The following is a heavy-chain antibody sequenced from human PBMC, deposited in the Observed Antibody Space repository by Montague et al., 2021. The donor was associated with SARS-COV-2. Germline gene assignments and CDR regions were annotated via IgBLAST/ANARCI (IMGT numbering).Heavy chain of an antibody. Sequence: SLRLSCAASGFTFADYAMHLVRQVPGKGLQWVSLINGDGGSTYYAHPVKRRFTIARDNSKDSLYLQMNSLRPEDTALYVCAKGLFSSLSYYYAMDVWGQGTTVTVSS. D-gene: IGHD2-15*01. V-gene: IGHV3-43*02. CDR1: GFTFADYA. J-gene: IGHJ6*02. CDR3: AKGLFSSLSYYYAMDV. CDR2: INGDGGST.